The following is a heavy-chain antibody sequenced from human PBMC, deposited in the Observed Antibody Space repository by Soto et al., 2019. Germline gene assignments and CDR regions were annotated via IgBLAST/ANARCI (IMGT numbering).Heavy chain of an antibody. D-gene: IGHD3-3*01. CDR3: ARDGVLRFLEWLATQNAFDI. J-gene: IGHJ3*02. Sequence: GGSLRLSCAASGFTFSSYAMHWVRQAPGKGLEWVAVISYDGSNKYYADSVKGRFTISRDNSKNTLYLQMNSLRAEDTAVYYCARDGVLRFLEWLATQNAFDIWGQGTMVTVSS. CDR1: GFTFSSYA. V-gene: IGHV3-30-3*01. CDR2: ISYDGSNK.